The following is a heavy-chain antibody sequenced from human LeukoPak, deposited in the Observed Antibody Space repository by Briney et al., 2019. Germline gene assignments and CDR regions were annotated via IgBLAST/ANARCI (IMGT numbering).Heavy chain of an antibody. Sequence: ASVKVSCKASGYTFTSYAMHWVRQAPGQRLEWMGWINAGNGNTKYSQKFQGRVTITRDTSASTAYMELSSLRSEDTAVYYCARALLYCSSTSCPKAGITGWFDPWGQGTLVTVSS. V-gene: IGHV1-3*01. J-gene: IGHJ5*02. CDR2: INAGNGNT. CDR3: ARALLYCSSTSCPKAGITGWFDP. CDR1: GYTFTSYA. D-gene: IGHD2-2*01.